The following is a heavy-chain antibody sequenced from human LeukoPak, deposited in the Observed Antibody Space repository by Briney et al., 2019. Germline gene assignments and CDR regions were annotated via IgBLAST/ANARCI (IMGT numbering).Heavy chain of an antibody. J-gene: IGHJ5*02. Sequence: KPSETLSLTCTVSGGSISSYYWSWIRQPPGKGLEWIGYINYSGNTNYNPSLESRVTISVHTSKNQFSLKLSSVTAADTAVYYCAKLGNHYDSSSYHHWFDPWGQGTLVTVSS. CDR1: GGSISSYY. CDR3: AKLGNHYDSSSYHHWFDP. V-gene: IGHV4-59*08. CDR2: INYSGNT. D-gene: IGHD3-22*01.